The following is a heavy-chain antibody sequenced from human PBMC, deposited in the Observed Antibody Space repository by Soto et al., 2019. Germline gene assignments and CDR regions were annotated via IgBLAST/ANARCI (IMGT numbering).Heavy chain of an antibody. CDR1: GFTFSSYS. CDR2: ISSSSSTI. D-gene: IGHD3-22*01. J-gene: IGHJ5*02. CDR3: ARTSAEQQWLRKNWFDP. Sequence: EVQLVESGGGLVQPGGSLRLSCAASGFTFSSYSMNWVRQAPGKGLEWVSYISSSSSTIYYADSVKGRFTISRDNAKNSLYLQMNSLRDEDTAVYYCARTSAEQQWLRKNWFDPWGQGTLVTVSS. V-gene: IGHV3-48*02.